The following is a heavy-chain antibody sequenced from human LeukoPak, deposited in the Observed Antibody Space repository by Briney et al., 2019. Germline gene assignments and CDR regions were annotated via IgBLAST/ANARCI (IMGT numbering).Heavy chain of an antibody. V-gene: IGHV4-59*01. J-gene: IGHJ4*02. CDR2: IYYSGST. D-gene: IGHD5-18*01. CDR1: GGSISSYY. Sequence: SETLSLTCTVSGGSISSYYWSWIRQPPGKGLEWIGYIYYSGSTNYNPSLKSRVTISVDTSKNQFSLKLSSVTAADTAVYYCARGPDFFVDTAMEYYFDYWGQGTLVTVSS. CDR3: ARGPDFFVDTAMEYYFDY.